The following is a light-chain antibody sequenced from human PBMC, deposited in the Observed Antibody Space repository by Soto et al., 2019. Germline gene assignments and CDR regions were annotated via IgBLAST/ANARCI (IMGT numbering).Light chain of an antibody. CDR1: SSDVGGYNY. CDR3: SSYATSTSVL. Sequence: QSALTQPASVSGSPGQSITISCTGTSSDVGGYNYVSWYQQHPGKAPKLMIYDVSNRPSGVSNRFSGSKSDNTASLTISGLQPEDEADYYCSSYATSTSVLFGGGTKLTVL. J-gene: IGLJ2*01. V-gene: IGLV2-14*03. CDR2: DVS.